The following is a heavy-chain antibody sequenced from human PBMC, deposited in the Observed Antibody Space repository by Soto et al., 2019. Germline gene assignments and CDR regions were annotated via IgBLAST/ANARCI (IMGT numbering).Heavy chain of an antibody. V-gene: IGHV1-18*01. D-gene: IGHD3-9*01. CDR1: GYTFTSYG. CDR3: AREAYYDILTGYKGAFDI. CDR2: ISAYSGIA. J-gene: IGHJ3*02. Sequence: ASVKVSCKASGYTFTSYGISWVRQAPGQGLEWMGWISAYSGIANYAQKFQGRVTITADKSTSTAYMELSSLRSEDTAVYYCAREAYYDILTGYKGAFDIWGQGTMVTVSS.